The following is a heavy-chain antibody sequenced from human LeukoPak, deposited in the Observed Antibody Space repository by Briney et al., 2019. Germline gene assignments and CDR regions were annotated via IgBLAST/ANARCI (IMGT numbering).Heavy chain of an antibody. CDR3: ATPYSGGYHGLDI. V-gene: IGHV4-61*02. CDR1: GGSISSGIDY. Sequence: PSETLSLTCIVSGGSISSGIDYWTWIRQPAGKGLEWIGRIYTSGGTNYNPSLESRVTISLDTSKNQFSLKLNSVTAADTAVYYCATPYSGGYHGLDIWGQGTMVTVSS. CDR2: IYTSGGT. J-gene: IGHJ3*02. D-gene: IGHD1-26*01.